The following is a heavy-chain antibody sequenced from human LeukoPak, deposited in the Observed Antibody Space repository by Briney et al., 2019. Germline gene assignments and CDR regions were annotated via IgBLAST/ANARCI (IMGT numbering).Heavy chain of an antibody. CDR2: ISSSSSYI. J-gene: IGHJ6*03. V-gene: IGHV3-21*01. CDR1: GFTFSSYS. D-gene: IGHD5-12*01. CDR3: ARFKLGDVDIVATIIRIHYYYMDV. Sequence: GGSLRLSCAASGFTFSSYSMNWVRQAPGKGLEWVSSISSSSSYIYYADSVKGRFTISRDNAKNSLYLQMNSLRAEDTAVYYCARFKLGDVDIVATIIRIHYYYMDVWGKGTTVTVSS.